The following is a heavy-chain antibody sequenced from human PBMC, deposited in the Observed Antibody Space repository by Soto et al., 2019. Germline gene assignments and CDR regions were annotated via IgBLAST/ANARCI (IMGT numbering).Heavy chain of an antibody. CDR2: MNPNGGST. D-gene: IGHD3-9*01. CDR1: GYTFTSYD. Sequence: ASVKVSCKASGYTFTSYDINWVRQATGQGLEWMGIMNPNGGSTSYAQKFQGRVTMTRDTSTSTVYMELSSLRSEDTAVYYCARRSGFDWLSDGYYFDYWGQGTLVTVSS. J-gene: IGHJ4*02. V-gene: IGHV1-46*01. CDR3: ARRSGFDWLSDGYYFDY.